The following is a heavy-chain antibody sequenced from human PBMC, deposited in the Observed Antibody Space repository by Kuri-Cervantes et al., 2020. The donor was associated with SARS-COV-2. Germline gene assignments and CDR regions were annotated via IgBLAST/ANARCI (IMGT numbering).Heavy chain of an antibody. Sequence: GGSLRLSCAASGFTFSSYGMHWVRQAPGKGLEWVGFITSKANGGTTENAASVKGRFTISRDDYKSTAYLQKNRLKTEDTAVYYCSLAAIRFRSKTMFDYWGQGTLVTVSS. V-gene: IGHV3-49*04. CDR3: SLAAIRFRSKTMFDY. CDR1: GFTFSSYG. D-gene: IGHD2-21*02. CDR2: ITSKANGGTT. J-gene: IGHJ4*02.